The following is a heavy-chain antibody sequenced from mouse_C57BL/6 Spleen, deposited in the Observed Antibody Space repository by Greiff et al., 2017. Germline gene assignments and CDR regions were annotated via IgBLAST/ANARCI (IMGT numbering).Heavy chain of an antibody. CDR3: ARASANWDLYYFDY. Sequence: VQLQQPGPELVKPGASVKISCKASGYSFTDYNMNWVKQSNGKSLEWIGVINPNYGTTSYNQKFKGKATLTVDQSSSTAYMQLNSLTSEDSAVYYCARASANWDLYYFDYWGQGTTLTVSS. CDR1: GYSFTDYN. V-gene: IGHV1-39*01. CDR2: INPNYGTT. J-gene: IGHJ2*01. D-gene: IGHD4-1*01.